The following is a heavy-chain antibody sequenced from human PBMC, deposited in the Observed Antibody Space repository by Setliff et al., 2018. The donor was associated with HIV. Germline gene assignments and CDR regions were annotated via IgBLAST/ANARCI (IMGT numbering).Heavy chain of an antibody. CDR2: INHSGST. Sequence: KASETLSLTCAVYGGSFSDYYWSWIRQPPGKGLEWIGEINHSGSTNYNPSLKRRVTISVDTSKNQFSLKLSSVTAADTAVYYCARGGRSLAAQTWFDPWGQGTLVTVSS. J-gene: IGHJ5*02. CDR1: GGSFSDYY. D-gene: IGHD6-6*01. CDR3: ARGGRSLAAQTWFDP. V-gene: IGHV4-34*01.